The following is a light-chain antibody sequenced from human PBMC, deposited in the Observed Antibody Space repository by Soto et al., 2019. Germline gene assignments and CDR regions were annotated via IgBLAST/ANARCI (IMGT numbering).Light chain of an antibody. V-gene: IGKV3-15*01. CDR2: DAS. Sequence: EIVMTQSPATLSVSPGEGATLSCKASQNVYNNLACYQQRPGQPPRLLIYDASTRATGISARFSGSGYGTEFTLTISILQTEDFAVYFCQQCINWPLTFGGGTKVEIK. CDR3: QQCINWPLT. CDR1: QNVYNN. J-gene: IGKJ4*01.